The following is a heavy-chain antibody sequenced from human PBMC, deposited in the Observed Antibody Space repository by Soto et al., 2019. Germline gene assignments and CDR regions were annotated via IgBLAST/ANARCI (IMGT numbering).Heavy chain of an antibody. Sequence: GASVKVSCKASGYTFTDYYIHWLRQAPGQGLEWMGWLNPNSGGTTYAEKFQGRVTMTRDTSITTAYMELSRLGSDDTAVYYCARDDGQSRDIFDIWGQGTMVTVS. V-gene: IGHV1-2*02. CDR2: LNPNSGGT. J-gene: IGHJ3*02. D-gene: IGHD2-15*01. CDR1: GYTFTDYY. CDR3: ARDDGQSRDIFDI.